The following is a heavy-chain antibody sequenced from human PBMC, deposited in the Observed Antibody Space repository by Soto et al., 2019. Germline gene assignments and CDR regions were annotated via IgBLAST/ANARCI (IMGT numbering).Heavy chain of an antibody. Sequence: SETLSLTCPVSGGSISSYYWSWIRQPPGKGLEWIGYIYYSGSTNYNPSLKSRVTISVDTSKNQFSLKLSSVTAADTAVYYCATRGMSCSGGSCYSYYYYYMAVWGKGTTVTVSS. V-gene: IGHV4-59*08. J-gene: IGHJ6*03. CDR2: IYYSGST. CDR3: ATRGMSCSGGSCYSYYYYYMAV. CDR1: GGSISSYY. D-gene: IGHD2-15*01.